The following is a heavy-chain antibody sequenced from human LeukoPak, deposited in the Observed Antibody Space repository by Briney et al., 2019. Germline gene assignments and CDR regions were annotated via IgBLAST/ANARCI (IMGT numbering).Heavy chain of an antibody. CDR3: ARLSSFAFDI. CDR1: GFTCSTYV. Sequence: PGGSLRLSCAASGFTCSTYVMSWVRQAPGKGLEWLSLILHNGDSTYYADSVKGRFTISRGNSKNTLYLQMNSLRAEDTAVYYCARLSSFAFDIWGQGTMVTVSS. V-gene: IGHV3-23*01. CDR2: ILHNGDST. J-gene: IGHJ3*02. D-gene: IGHD3-16*02.